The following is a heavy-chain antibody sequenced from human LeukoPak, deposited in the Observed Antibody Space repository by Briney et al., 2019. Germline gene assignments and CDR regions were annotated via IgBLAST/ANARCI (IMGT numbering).Heavy chain of an antibody. V-gene: IGHV4-59*01. D-gene: IGHD6-6*01. CDR2: ISYSGST. CDR3: ARVTREAARYWYCDL. Sequence: SETLSLTCTVSGDSMSSYYWSWIRQPPGKGLEWVAYISYSGSTKYNPSLQNRVTISIDTSKDQFSLKLSTMNAADTAVSFGARVTREAARYWYCDLGGGSTLDSVPS. CDR1: GDSMSSYY. J-gene: IGHJ2*01.